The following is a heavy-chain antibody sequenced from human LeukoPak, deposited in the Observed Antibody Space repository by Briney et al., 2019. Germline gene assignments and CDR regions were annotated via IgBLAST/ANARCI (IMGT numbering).Heavy chain of an antibody. Sequence: GGSLRLSCAASGLTVSSKYMSWVRQAPGKGLEWVSVIYNNGNTHYADSVKGRFTISRDNAKNSLYLQMNSLRTEDTAVYYCARAGIYSGYGEYFDYWGQGTLVTVSS. V-gene: IGHV3-53*01. J-gene: IGHJ4*02. CDR1: GLTVSSKY. CDR2: IYNNGNT. CDR3: ARAGIYSGYGEYFDY. D-gene: IGHD5-12*01.